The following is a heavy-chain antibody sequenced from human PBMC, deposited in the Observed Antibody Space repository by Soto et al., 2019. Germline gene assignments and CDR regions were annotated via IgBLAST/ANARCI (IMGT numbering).Heavy chain of an antibody. CDR2: ISSSSSYT. J-gene: IGHJ4*02. V-gene: IGHV3-11*06. CDR1: GFTFSDYY. Sequence: PGGSLRLSCAASGFTFSDYYMSWIRQAPGKGLEWVSYISSSSSYTNYADSVKGRFTISRDNAKNSLYLQMNSLRAEDTAVYYCARDRGDCSGGSCYAYWGQGTLVTVSS. D-gene: IGHD2-15*01. CDR3: ARDRGDCSGGSCYAY.